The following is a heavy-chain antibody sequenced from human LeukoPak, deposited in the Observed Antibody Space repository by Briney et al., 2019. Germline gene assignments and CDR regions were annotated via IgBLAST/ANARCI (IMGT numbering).Heavy chain of an antibody. CDR1: GFTFDDYA. CDR3: EKGYRDYYYGMDV. CDR2: ISWNSGSV. Sequence: GRSLRLSCAASGFTFDDYAMHWVRQVPGTGLEWVSGISWNSGSVGYADSVKGRFTISRDNAKNSLYLQMSSLRAEETALYYCEKGYRDYYYGMDVWGQGTTVTVSS. V-gene: IGHV3-9*01. D-gene: IGHD1-14*01. J-gene: IGHJ6*02.